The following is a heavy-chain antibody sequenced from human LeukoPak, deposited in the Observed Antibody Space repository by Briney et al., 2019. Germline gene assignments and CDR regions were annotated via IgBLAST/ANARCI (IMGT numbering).Heavy chain of an antibody. Sequence: SETLSLTCAVYGGSFSGYYWSWIRQPPGKGLEWIGEINHSGSTNYNPSLKSRVTISVDTSKNQFSLKLSSVTAADTAVYYCARLPYYYDSSGYYGAFDIWGQGTMVTVSS. CDR3: ARLPYYYDSSGYYGAFDI. V-gene: IGHV4-34*01. D-gene: IGHD3-22*01. J-gene: IGHJ3*02. CDR1: GGSFSGYY. CDR2: INHSGST.